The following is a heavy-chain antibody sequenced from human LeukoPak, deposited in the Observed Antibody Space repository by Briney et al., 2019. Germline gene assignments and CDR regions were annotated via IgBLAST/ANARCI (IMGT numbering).Heavy chain of an antibody. J-gene: IGHJ4*02. D-gene: IGHD6-19*01. CDR2: INHSGST. CDR3: ARATYSSNGWYESY. V-gene: IGHV4-34*01. CDR1: GGSFSGYY. Sequence: SETLSLTCAVYGGSFSGYYWSWIRQPPGKGLEWIGEINHSGSTNYNPSLKSRVTISVDTSKNQFSLKLSSVTAADTAVYYCARATYSSNGWYESYWGQGTLVTVSS.